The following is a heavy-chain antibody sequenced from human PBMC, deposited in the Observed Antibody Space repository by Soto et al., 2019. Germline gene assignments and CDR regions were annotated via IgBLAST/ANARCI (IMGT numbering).Heavy chain of an antibody. D-gene: IGHD1-26*01. V-gene: IGHV3-33*01. CDR1: GFAFSTYD. CDR2: IWYDGSNK. J-gene: IGHJ4*02. Sequence: VQLVESGGGVVQPGRSLRLSCAASGFAFSTYDIHWVREAPGKGLEWVAVIWYDGSNKYYAASVKGRFTISRDNSKNTLYLQMNSVRADDTAVYYCARASAPFDYWGQATHFTVSS. CDR3: ARASAPFDY.